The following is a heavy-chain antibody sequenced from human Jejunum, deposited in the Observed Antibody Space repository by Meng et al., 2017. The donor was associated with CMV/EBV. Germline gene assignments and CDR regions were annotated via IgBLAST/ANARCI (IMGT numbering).Heavy chain of an antibody. Sequence: SGFPVPSYSMMWVRRAPGKRLEWVSVISRGSSDTYYADSVKGRFTISRDDSKNTLYLQMSSLGAEDTAVYSCANYHRGPEYYLDHWGQGTLVTVSS. CDR2: ISRGSSDT. CDR1: GFPVPSYS. J-gene: IGHJ4*02. D-gene: IGHD1-14*01. V-gene: IGHV3-23*03. CDR3: ANYHRGPEYYLDH.